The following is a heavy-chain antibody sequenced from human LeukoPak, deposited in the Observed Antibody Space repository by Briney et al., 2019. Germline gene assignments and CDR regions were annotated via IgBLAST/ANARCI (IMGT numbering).Heavy chain of an antibody. CDR2: IYHNGGT. CDR3: ARHLRAVAGGRYFDY. CDR1: GGSISGYY. J-gene: IGHJ4*02. Sequence: SETLSLTCTVSGGSISGYYWSWIRQPPGKGLEWIGYIYHNGGTNYNPSLQSRLTISIDTSKNQFSLKLSSVTAADTAVYYCARHLRAVAGGRYFDYWGQGTQVTVSS. D-gene: IGHD6-19*01. V-gene: IGHV4-59*08.